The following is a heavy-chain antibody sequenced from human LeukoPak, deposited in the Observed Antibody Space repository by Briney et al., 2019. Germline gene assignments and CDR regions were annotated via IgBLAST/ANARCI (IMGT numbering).Heavy chain of an antibody. CDR3: ARGTVTTFDY. V-gene: IGHV4-34*01. CDR2: INHSGST. J-gene: IGHJ4*02. D-gene: IGHD4-17*01. CDR1: GGSFSGYY. Sequence: SETLSLTCAVHGGSFSGYYWSWIRQPPGKGLEWIGEINHSGSTNYNPSLKSRVTISVDTSKNQFSLKLSSVTAADTAVYYCARGTVTTFDYWGQGTLVTVSS.